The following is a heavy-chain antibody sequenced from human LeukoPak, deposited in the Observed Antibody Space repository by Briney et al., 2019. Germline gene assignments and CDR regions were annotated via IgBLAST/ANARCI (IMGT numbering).Heavy chain of an antibody. V-gene: IGHV3-21*01. Sequence: GGSLRLSCAASGFTFSSYSMNWVRQAPGKGLEWVSSISSSSSYIYYADSVKGRFTISRDNAKNSLYLQMNSLRAEDTAVYYCARTKPPRIAAAGVGAFDIWGQGTMVTVSS. CDR3: ARTKPPRIAAAGVGAFDI. CDR2: ISSSSSYI. CDR1: GFTFSSYS. D-gene: IGHD6-13*01. J-gene: IGHJ3*02.